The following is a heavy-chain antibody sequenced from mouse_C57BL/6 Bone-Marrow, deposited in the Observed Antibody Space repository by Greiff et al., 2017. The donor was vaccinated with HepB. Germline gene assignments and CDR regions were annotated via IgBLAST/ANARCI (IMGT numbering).Heavy chain of an antibody. CDR2: ISGGGGNT. CDR3: ARILYYFDY. CDR1: GFTFSSYT. Sequence: EVQLQESGGGLVKPGGSLKLSCAASGFTFSSYTMSWVRQTPEKRLEWVATISGGGGNTYYPDSVKGRFTISRDNAKNTLYLQMSSLRSEDTALYYCARILYYFDYWGQGTTLTVSS. J-gene: IGHJ2*01. V-gene: IGHV5-9*01.